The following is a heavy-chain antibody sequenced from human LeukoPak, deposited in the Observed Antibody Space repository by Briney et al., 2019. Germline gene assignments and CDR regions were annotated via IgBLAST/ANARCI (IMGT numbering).Heavy chain of an antibody. D-gene: IGHD2-2*01. CDR3: ARGGDFGVPAPLGIDAFDI. Sequence: GGSLRLSCTGSGFTFGHYALAWVRQAPGKGLEWLGFIRSQAYGGTIEYAASVKGRFSISRDNSKSIADLQINSLRTEDTAVYYCARGGDFGVPAPLGIDAFDIWGQGTMVTVSS. V-gene: IGHV3-49*04. CDR2: IRSQAYGGTI. CDR1: GFTFGHYA. J-gene: IGHJ3*02.